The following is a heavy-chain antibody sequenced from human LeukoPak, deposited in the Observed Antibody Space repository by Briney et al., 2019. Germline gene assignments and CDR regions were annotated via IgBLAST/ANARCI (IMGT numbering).Heavy chain of an antibody. CDR1: GYTFTSYD. J-gene: IGHJ4*02. CDR3: ARERSSSSLDY. D-gene: IGHD6-6*01. Sequence: ASVKVSCKASGYTFTSYDINWVRQATGQGLEWMGWMNPNSGNTGYAQKLQGRVTMTTDTSTSTAYMELRSLRSDDTAVYYCARERSSSSLDYWGQGTLVTVSS. V-gene: IGHV1-8*02. CDR2: MNPNSGNT.